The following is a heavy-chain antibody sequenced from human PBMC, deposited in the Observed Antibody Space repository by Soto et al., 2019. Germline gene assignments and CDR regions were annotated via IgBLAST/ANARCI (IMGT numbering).Heavy chain of an antibody. J-gene: IGHJ6*02. V-gene: IGHV5-10-1*01. CDR3: ARRVSGSGSYYYYYYGMDV. CDR2: IDPSDSYT. CDR1: GYSFISYW. D-gene: IGHD3-10*01. Sequence: GESLKISCKGSGYSFISYWISWVRQMPGKGLEWMGRIDPSDSYTNYSPSFQGHVTISADKSISTAYLQWSSLKASDTAMYYCARRVSGSGSYYYYYYGMDVWGQGTTVTVSS.